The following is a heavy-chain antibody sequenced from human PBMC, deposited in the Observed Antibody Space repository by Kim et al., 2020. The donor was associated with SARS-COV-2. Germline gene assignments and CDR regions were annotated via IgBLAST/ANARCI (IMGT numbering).Heavy chain of an antibody. D-gene: IGHD3-9*01. CDR2: INGYNGHT. J-gene: IGHJ4*02. V-gene: IGHV1-18*01. CDR3: ARDRHYDILTYVDY. CDR1: GYTFTSYG. Sequence: ASVKVSCKASGYTFTSYGISWVRQAPGQGLEWMGWINGYNGHTKYAQKVQGRVTMTTDTSTSVAYMELRSLRSDDTAVYYCARDRHYDILTYVDYWGQGTLVTVSS.